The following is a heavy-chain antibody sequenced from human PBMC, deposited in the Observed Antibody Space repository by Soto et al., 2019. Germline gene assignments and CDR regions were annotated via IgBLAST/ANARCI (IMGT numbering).Heavy chain of an antibody. V-gene: IGHV6-1*01. Sequence: KQSQTLSLTCAISGDSVSSNSAAWNWIRQSPSRGLEWLGRTYYRSKWYNDYAVSVKSRITINPDTSKNQFSLQLNSVTPEDTAVYYCARDSWREHYYYYYMDVWGKGTTVTVSS. CDR1: GDSVSSNSAA. J-gene: IGHJ6*03. CDR3: ARDSWREHYYYYYMDV. CDR2: TYYRSKWYN. D-gene: IGHD3-3*01.